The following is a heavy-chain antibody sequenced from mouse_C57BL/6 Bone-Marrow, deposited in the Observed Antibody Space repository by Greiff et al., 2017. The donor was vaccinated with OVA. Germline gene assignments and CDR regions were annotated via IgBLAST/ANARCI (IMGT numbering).Heavy chain of an antibody. CDR3: ARETPGDYWYFGV. CDR2: ISYDGSN. J-gene: IGHJ1*03. D-gene: IGHD2-13*01. V-gene: IGHV3-6*01. Sequence: DVKLQESGPGLVKPSQSLSLTCSVTGYSITSGYYWNWIRQFPGNKLEWMGYISYDGSNNYNPSLKNRISITRDTSKNQFFLKLNSVTTEDTATYYCARETPGDYWYFGVWGTGTTVTVSS. CDR1: GYSITSGYY.